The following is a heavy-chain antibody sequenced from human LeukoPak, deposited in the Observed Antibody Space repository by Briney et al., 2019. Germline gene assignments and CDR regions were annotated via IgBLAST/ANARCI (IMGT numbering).Heavy chain of an antibody. V-gene: IGHV3-43*01. D-gene: IGHD3-22*01. CDR3: AKEAKGGYDSTGYLDY. Sequence: GGSLRLSCAASGFTFDDYTLHWVRQPPGEGREWVSLIYWDSSSTYYADSVRGRFTTSRDNSKNSLYLQMNSLTTEDTALYDCAKEAKGGYDSTGYLDYWGQGTLVTVSS. CDR1: GFTFDDYT. CDR2: IYWDSSST. J-gene: IGHJ4*02.